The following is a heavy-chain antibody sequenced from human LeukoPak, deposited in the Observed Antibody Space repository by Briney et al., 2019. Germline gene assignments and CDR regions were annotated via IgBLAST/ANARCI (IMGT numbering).Heavy chain of an antibody. CDR3: ARDPPSVAGTFDS. Sequence: GGSLRLSCAASGFTFSSYGMNWVRQAPGKGLEWDSGISYSGGSTYYADSVKGRFTISRDNSKNTLYLQMNSLRAEDTAVYYCARDPPSVAGTFDSWGQGTLVTAAS. J-gene: IGHJ4*02. CDR1: GFTFSSYG. D-gene: IGHD6-19*01. CDR2: ISYSGGST. V-gene: IGHV3-23*01.